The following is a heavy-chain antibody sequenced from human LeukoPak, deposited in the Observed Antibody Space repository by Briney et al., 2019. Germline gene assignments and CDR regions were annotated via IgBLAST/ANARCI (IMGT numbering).Heavy chain of an antibody. V-gene: IGHV3-64D*09. CDR3: VKITSVTGGDC. CDR1: GITFSNAW. J-gene: IGHJ4*02. CDR2: ISSNGGSS. D-gene: IGHD1-1*01. Sequence: GGSLRLSCVAPGITFSNAWMNWVRQATGKGLEYVSGISSNGGSSFYADSVKGRFTISRDNSKNTLYLQMSSLRAEDTAVYYCVKITSVTGGDCWGQGTRLTVSS.